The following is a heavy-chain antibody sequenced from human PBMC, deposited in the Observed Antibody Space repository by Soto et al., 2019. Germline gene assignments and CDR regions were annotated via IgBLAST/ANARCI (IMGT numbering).Heavy chain of an antibody. CDR1: GYTFTDYF. V-gene: IGHV1-2*02. CDR3: ARDPADSMIGIDY. D-gene: IGHD3-16*01. Sequence: QVQLMQSGAEAKKPGASVKVSCKASGYTFTDYFMHWVRQAPGQGLEWMGWINGNSGGTSYAQKFQGRVAMTRDTSMSTAYMELSSLTFDDTAVYYCARDPADSMIGIDYWGQGTLVTVSS. CDR2: INGNSGGT. J-gene: IGHJ4*02.